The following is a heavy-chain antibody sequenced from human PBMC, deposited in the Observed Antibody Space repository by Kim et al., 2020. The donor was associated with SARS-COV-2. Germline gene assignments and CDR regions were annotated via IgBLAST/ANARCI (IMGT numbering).Heavy chain of an antibody. J-gene: IGHJ4*02. CDR3: ANSLGGYYPLDY. Sequence: GGSLRLSCAASGFTFSSYGMHWVRQAPGKGLEWVAVISYDGSNKYYADSVKGRFTISRDNSKNTLYLQMNSLRAEDTSVYYCANSLGGYYPLDYWGQGTL. CDR2: ISYDGSNK. V-gene: IGHV3-30*18. D-gene: IGHD3-22*01. CDR1: GFTFSSYG.